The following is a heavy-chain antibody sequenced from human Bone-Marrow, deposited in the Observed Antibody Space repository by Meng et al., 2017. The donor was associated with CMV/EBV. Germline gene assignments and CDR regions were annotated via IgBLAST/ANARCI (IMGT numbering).Heavy chain of an antibody. CDR2: IRYDGSNK. V-gene: IGHV3-30*02. J-gene: IGHJ4*02. CDR1: GFTFSSYG. CDR3: ARDSGDFWSGYPGPFDY. D-gene: IGHD3-3*01. Sequence: GESLKISCAASGFTFSSYGMHWVRQAPGKGLEWVAFIRYDGSNKYYADSVKGRFTISRDNSKNTLYLQMNSLRAEDTAVYYCARDSGDFWSGYPGPFDYWGQGTLVTVSS.